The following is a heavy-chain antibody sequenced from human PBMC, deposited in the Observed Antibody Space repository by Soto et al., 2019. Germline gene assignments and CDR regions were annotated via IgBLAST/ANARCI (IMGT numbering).Heavy chain of an antibody. D-gene: IGHD2-15*01. CDR1: GFTFSSYG. CDR2: IWYDGSNK. CDR3: ASEYCRGGSCHFYGMDV. V-gene: IGHV3-33*01. J-gene: IGHJ6*02. Sequence: QVQLVESGGGVVQPGRSLRLSCAASGFTFSSYGMHWVRQAPGKGLEWVAEIWYDGSNKYYADSVKGRFTISRDNPKNTLYLHMISLRAEDTAVYYCASEYCRGGSCHFYGMDVWGQGTTVTVSS.